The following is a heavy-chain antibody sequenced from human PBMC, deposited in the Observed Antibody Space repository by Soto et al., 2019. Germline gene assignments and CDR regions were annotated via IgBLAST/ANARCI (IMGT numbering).Heavy chain of an antibody. CDR3: ARSDIVVVPAAIRTHYYYYGMDV. D-gene: IGHD2-2*01. CDR2: IYYSGST. Sequence: PSETLSLTCTVSGGSISSYYWSWIRQPPGKGLEWIGYIYYSGSTNYNPSLKSRVTISVDTSKNQFSLKLSSVTAADTAVYYCARSDIVVVPAAIRTHYYYYGMDVWGHGTTVTVSS. J-gene: IGHJ6*02. CDR1: GGSISSYY. V-gene: IGHV4-59*01.